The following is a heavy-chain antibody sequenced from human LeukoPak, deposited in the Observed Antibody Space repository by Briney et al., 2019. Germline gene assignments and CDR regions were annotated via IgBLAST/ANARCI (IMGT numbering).Heavy chain of an antibody. J-gene: IGHJ6*03. CDR2: IIPIFGTA. Sequence: SVKVSCKASGGTFSSYAISWVRQAPGPGLEWMGRIIPIFGTANYAQKFQGRVTITTDESTSTAYMELSSLRSEDTAVYYCARNPKYPPVYDYVWGSYRPPTYYYYYYMDVWGKGTTVTVSS. CDR3: ARNPKYPPVYDYVWGSYRPPTYYYYYYMDV. D-gene: IGHD3-16*02. CDR1: GGTFSSYA. V-gene: IGHV1-69*05.